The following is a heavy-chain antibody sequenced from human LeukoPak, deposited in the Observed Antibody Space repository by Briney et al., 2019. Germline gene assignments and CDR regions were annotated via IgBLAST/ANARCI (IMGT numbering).Heavy chain of an antibody. D-gene: IGHD3-22*01. J-gene: IGHJ4*02. CDR2: IKQDGSEK. CDR3: ARFYSTPHYYYDSSGYYHFDY. V-gene: IGHV3-7*01. Sequence: GGSLRLPCAASGFTFSSYWMSWVRQAPGKGLEWVANIKQDGSEKYYVDSVKGRFTISRDNAKNSLYLQMNSLRAEDTAVYYCARFYSTPHYYYDSSGYYHFDYWGQGTLVTVSS. CDR1: GFTFSSYW.